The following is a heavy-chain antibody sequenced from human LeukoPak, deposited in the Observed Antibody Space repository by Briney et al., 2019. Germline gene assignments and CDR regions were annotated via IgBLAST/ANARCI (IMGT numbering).Heavy chain of an antibody. J-gene: IGHJ6*03. Sequence: GGSLRLSCAASGFTFDDYGMSWVRQAPGKGLEWVSGINWNGGSTGYADSVKGRFTISRDNAKNSLYLQMNSLRAEDTALYYCARVDGRFYYYYYYMDVWGKGTTVTVSS. CDR2: INWNGGST. CDR1: GFTFDDYG. D-gene: IGHD2-8*01. CDR3: ARVDGRFYYYYYYMDV. V-gene: IGHV3-20*04.